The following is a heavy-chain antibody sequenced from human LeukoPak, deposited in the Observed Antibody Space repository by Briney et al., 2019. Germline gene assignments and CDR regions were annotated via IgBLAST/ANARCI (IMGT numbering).Heavy chain of an antibody. Sequence: SETLSLTCTVSGGSISSYYWSWIRQPPGKGLEWIGYIYYSGSTNYNPSLKSRVTMSVDTSKNQFSLKLSSVTAADTAVYYCARGQSIVGATGDYWGQGTLVTVSS. V-gene: IGHV4-59*12. J-gene: IGHJ4*02. CDR2: IYYSGST. D-gene: IGHD1-26*01. CDR1: GGSISSYY. CDR3: ARGQSIVGATGDY.